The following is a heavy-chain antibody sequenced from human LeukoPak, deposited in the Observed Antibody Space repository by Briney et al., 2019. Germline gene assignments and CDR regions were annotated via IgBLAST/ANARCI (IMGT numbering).Heavy chain of an antibody. CDR1: GFTFSSYE. D-gene: IGHD3-10*01. CDR2: ISSSGSTI. J-gene: IGHJ4*02. Sequence: GGSLRLSCAASGFTFSSYEMNWVRQAPGKGLEWVSYISSSGSTIYYADSVKGRFTISRDNAKNSLYLQMNSLRAEDTAVYYCARALMVRDYYFDYWGQGTLVTVSS. CDR3: ARALMVRDYYFDY. V-gene: IGHV3-48*03.